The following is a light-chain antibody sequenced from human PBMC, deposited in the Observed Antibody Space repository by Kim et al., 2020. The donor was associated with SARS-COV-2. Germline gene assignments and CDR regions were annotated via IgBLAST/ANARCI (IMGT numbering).Light chain of an antibody. V-gene: IGLV2-8*01. CDR2: EVS. J-gene: IGLJ2*01. CDR3: SSYAGSHNLV. CDR1: SSDVGGYHY. Sequence: QSVVTQPPSASGDPGQSVTITCTGTSSDVGGYHYVSWYQQHPGKAPKLMIYEVSKRPSRVPDRFSGSKSGNTASLTVSGRQAEDEADYYCSSYAGSHNLVFGGGTKLTVL.